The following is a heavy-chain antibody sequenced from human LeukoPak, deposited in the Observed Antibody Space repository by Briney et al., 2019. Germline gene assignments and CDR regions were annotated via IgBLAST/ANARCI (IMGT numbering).Heavy chain of an antibody. J-gene: IGHJ4*02. CDR1: GYTFTSYG. V-gene: IGHV1-3*01. D-gene: IGHD3-22*01. CDR2: INAGNGNT. CDR3: ARVWISSGYEYYFDY. Sequence: ASVKVSCKASGYTFTSYGMHWVRQAPGQRLEWMGWINAGNGNTKYSQKFQGRVTITRDTSASTAYMELSSLRSEDTAVYYCARVWISSGYEYYFDYWGQGTLVTVSS.